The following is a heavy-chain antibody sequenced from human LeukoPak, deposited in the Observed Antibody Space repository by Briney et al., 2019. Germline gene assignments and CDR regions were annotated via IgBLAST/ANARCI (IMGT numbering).Heavy chain of an antibody. CDR3: ARDLSCSSTSCFPGYYGMDV. CDR1: GFTFSSYE. CDR2: ISSSGGSTI. J-gene: IGHJ6*02. D-gene: IGHD2-2*01. V-gene: IGHV3-48*03. Sequence: GGSLRLSCAASGFTFSSYEMNWVRQAPGKGLEWLSYISSSGGSTIYYADSVKGRFTISRDNAKNSLYLQMDSLRAEDTAVYYCARDLSCSSTSCFPGYYGMDVWGQGTTVTVSS.